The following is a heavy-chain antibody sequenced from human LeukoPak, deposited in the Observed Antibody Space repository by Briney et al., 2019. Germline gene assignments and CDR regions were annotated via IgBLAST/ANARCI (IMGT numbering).Heavy chain of an antibody. CDR1: GFTFRSFW. J-gene: IGHJ4*02. CDR2: ISTDGTTT. V-gene: IGHV3-74*01. D-gene: IGHD7-27*01. Sequence: GGSLRLSCAASGFTFRSFWLHWVRHVPGKGLVWVSRISTDGTTTDYADSVRGRFTISRDNAKNTLYLQMNSLRAEDTAVYYCVRDLCGDRDYWGQGTLVTVSS. CDR3: VRDLCGDRDY.